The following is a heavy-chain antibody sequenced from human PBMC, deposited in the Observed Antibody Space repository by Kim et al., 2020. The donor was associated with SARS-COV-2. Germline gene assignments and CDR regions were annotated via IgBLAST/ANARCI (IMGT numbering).Heavy chain of an antibody. D-gene: IGHD5-12*01. CDR3: AREGLEYRRDGYNIVWFDS. V-gene: IGHV3-20*01. J-gene: IGHJ5*01. CDR1: GFTFDDYG. CDR2: INWNGVST. Sequence: GGSLRLSCAASGFTFDDYGMSWVRQASGKGLEWVSSINWNGVSTGYADSVKGRFTISRDNAKNSLYLQMNSLRAEDTALYHCAREGLEYRRDGYNIVWFDSWGQGTLVTVSS.